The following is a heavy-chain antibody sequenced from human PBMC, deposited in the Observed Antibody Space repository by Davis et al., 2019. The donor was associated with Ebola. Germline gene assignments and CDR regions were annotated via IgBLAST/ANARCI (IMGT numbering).Heavy chain of an antibody. Sequence: GESLKISCAASGFTFSSYAMSWVRQAPGKGLEWVSAISGSGGSTYYADSVKGRFTISRDNSKNTLYLQMNSLRAEDTAVYYCAKDQWGSGWYSPTDYWGQGTLVTVSS. V-gene: IGHV3-23*01. CDR2: ISGSGGST. J-gene: IGHJ4*02. CDR3: AKDQWGSGWYSPTDY. CDR1: GFTFSSYA. D-gene: IGHD6-19*01.